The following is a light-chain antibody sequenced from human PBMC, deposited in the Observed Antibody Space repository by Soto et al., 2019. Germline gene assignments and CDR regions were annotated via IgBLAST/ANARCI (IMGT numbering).Light chain of an antibody. CDR3: QQSYSTPIT. V-gene: IGKV1-5*01. Sequence: DIQMTQAPSTLSASVGDRVTLTCRASQSISSWLAWYQQKPGKAPKLLIYHAYSLHSGVPSRFSGSGSGTDFTLTISSLQPEDFATYYCQQSYSTPITFGQGTRLEIK. CDR1: QSISSW. CDR2: HAY. J-gene: IGKJ5*01.